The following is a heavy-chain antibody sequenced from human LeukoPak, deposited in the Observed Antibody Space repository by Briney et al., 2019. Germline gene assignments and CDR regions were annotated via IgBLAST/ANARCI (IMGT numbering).Heavy chain of an antibody. CDR3: ARAPPQDIVVVPAAQGFDY. D-gene: IGHD2-2*01. J-gene: IGHJ4*02. Sequence: GGSLRLSCAASGFTFSSYSMNWVRQAPGKGLEWVSSTSSSSSYIYYADSVKGRFTISRDNAKNSLYLQMNSLRAEDTAVYYCARAPPQDIVVVPAAQGFDYWGQGTLVTVSS. CDR1: GFTFSSYS. V-gene: IGHV3-21*01. CDR2: TSSSSSYI.